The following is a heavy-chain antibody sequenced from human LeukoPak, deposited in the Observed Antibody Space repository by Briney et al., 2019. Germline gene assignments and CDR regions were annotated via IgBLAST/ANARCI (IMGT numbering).Heavy chain of an antibody. J-gene: IGHJ4*02. CDR2: IYYSGST. CDR1: GGSFSGYY. Sequence: SETLSLTCAVYGGSFSGYYWNWIRQPPGKGLEWIGYIYYSGSTNYNPSLKSRVTISVDTSKNHFSLKLSSVTAADTAVYYCARVTTVAGSDYFDYWGQGTPVTVSS. D-gene: IGHD6-19*01. CDR3: ARVTTVAGSDYFDY. V-gene: IGHV4-59*01.